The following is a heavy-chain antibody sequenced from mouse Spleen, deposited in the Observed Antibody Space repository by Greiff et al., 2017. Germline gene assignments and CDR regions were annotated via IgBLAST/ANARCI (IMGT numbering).Heavy chain of an antibody. D-gene: IGHD1-1*01. CDR2: ISSGGSYT. J-gene: IGHJ4*01. CDR1: GFTFSSYA. Sequence: EVKLMESGGGLVKPGGSLKLSCAASGFTFSSYAMSWVRQTPEKRLEWVATISSGGSYTYYPDSVKGRFTISRDNAKNTLYLQMSSLRSEDTAMYYCAIGGIYGSSLYYAMDYWGQGTSVTVSS. CDR3: AIGGIYGSSLYYAMDY. V-gene: IGHV5-9-1*01.